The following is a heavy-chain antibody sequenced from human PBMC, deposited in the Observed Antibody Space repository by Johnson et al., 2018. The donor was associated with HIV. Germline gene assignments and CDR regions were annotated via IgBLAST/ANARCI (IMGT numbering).Heavy chain of an antibody. J-gene: IGHJ3*02. CDR1: GFTFSDYY. V-gene: IGHV3-11*01. D-gene: IGHD5-12*01. CDR3: ARGGGYSGYDRGGRAFDI. CDR2: ISSSGDII. Sequence: QVQLVESGGGLVKPGGSLRLSCAASGFTFSDYYMTWIRQAPGKGLEWLSFISSSGDIIRYPPSVKGRFTISRYDSKNSLYLQMNSLKTEDTAVYYCARGGGYSGYDRGGRAFDIWGQGTMVTVSS.